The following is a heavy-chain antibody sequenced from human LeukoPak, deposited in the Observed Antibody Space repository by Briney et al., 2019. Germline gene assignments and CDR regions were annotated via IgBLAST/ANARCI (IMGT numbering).Heavy chain of an antibody. V-gene: IGHV4-61*02. J-gene: IGHJ3*02. CDR2: IHTSGST. CDR3: ARLYGSSRFDI. Sequence: SETLSLTCTVSGGSISSGSYYWSWIRQPAGKGPEWIGRIHTSGSTNYNPSLKSRVTISVDTSKNQFSLKLSSVTAADTAVYYCARLYGSSRFDIWGQGTMVTVSS. D-gene: IGHD6-13*01. CDR1: GGSISSGSYY.